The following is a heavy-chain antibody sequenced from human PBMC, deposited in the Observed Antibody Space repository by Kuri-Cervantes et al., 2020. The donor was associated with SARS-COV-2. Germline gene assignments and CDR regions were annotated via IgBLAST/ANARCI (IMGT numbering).Heavy chain of an antibody. J-gene: IGHJ6*02. D-gene: IGHD3-10*01. Sequence: ASVKVSCKASGYTFTSYYMHWVRQAPGQGLEWMGWINPNSGGTNYAQKFQGWVTMTRDTSISTAYMELSRLRSDDTAVYYCARGMVRGVIQYYYYGMDVWGQGTTVTVSS. CDR3: ARGMVRGVIQYYYYGMDV. V-gene: IGHV1-2*04. CDR1: GYTFTSYY. CDR2: INPNSGGT.